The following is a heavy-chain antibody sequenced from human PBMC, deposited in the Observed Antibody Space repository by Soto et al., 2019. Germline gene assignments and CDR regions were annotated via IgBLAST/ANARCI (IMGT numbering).Heavy chain of an antibody. J-gene: IGHJ4*01. D-gene: IGHD3-22*01. CDR1: GFTFSSHA. CDR2: ISGSGGIT. CDR3: AKGSRFYFDRGGDYRQSYFDY. V-gene: IGHV3-23*01. Sequence: GGSLRLSCAASGFTFSSHAMCWVRQAPGKGLEWVSDISGSGGITYYADSVKGRVTISRDNSKNTLYLQMNSLRAEDTAVYYCAKGSRFYFDRGGDYRQSYFDYWGHGTLVTVSS.